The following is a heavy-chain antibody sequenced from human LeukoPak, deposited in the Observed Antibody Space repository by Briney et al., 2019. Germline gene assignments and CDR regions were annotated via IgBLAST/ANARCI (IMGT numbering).Heavy chain of an antibody. Sequence: ASVKVSCKASGGTFSSYAISWVRQAPGQGLEWMGGIIPIFGTANYAQKFQGRVTITADESTSTAYMELSSLRSEDTAVCYCATPRVGYCSGGSCYWFDPWGQGTLVTVPS. CDR3: ATPRVGYCSGGSCYWFDP. J-gene: IGHJ5*02. CDR2: IIPIFGTA. V-gene: IGHV1-69*13. CDR1: GGTFSSYA. D-gene: IGHD2-15*01.